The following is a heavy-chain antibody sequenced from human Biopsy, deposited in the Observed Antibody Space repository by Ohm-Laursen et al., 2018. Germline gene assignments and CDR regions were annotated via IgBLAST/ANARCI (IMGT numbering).Heavy chain of an antibody. D-gene: IGHD1-1*01. CDR3: AKRGVERGRPLAY. J-gene: IGHJ4*02. Sequence: GSSVKVSCKASGYSFNNYGISWVRQAPGQGLEWMGWINTYNANTDYAQKVQGRVTMTTDTSTSTAYMEVSSLRSEDTAVYYCAKRGVERGRPLAYWGQGTLVTVSS. V-gene: IGHV1-18*01. CDR1: GYSFNNYG. CDR2: INTYNANT.